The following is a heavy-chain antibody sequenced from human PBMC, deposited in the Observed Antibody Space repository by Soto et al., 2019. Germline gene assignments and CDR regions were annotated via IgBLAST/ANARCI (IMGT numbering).Heavy chain of an antibody. D-gene: IGHD2-8*01. Sequence: ASVKVSCKASGGTFSSYTISWVRQAPGQGLEWMGRIIPILGIANYAQKFQGRVTIIADKSTSTAYMELSSLRSEDTAVYYCAREGKGYCTNGVCYYFDYWGQGTLVTVSS. J-gene: IGHJ4*02. V-gene: IGHV1-69*04. CDR2: IIPILGIA. CDR3: AREGKGYCTNGVCYYFDY. CDR1: GGTFSSYT.